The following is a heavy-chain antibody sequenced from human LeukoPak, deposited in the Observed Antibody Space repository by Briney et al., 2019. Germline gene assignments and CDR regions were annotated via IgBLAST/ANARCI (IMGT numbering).Heavy chain of an antibody. J-gene: IGHJ6*02. CDR3: ARLCYYYGMDV. CDR1: GGSISGSSYY. Sequence: SVTLSLTCTVSGGSISGSSYYWGWIRQPPGKGLELIASKYYSGNSYYNPSLKSRASISVDTSKNQFSLKLSSVTAADTAVYYCARLCYYYGMDVWGQGTTVTVS. CDR2: KYYSGNS. V-gene: IGHV4-39*01.